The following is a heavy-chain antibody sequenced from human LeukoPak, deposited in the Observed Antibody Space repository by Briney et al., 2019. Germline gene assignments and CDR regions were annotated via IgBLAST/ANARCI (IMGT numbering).Heavy chain of an antibody. CDR1: GYSISSGYY. V-gene: IGHV4-38-2*02. CDR3: ARDKARGVWAFDP. Sequence: PSETLSLTCTVSGYSISSGYYWGWIRQPPGKGLEWIGSIYHSGSTYYNPSLKSRVTISVDTSKNQFSLKLSSVTAADTAVYYCARDKARGVWAFDPWGQGTLVTVSS. CDR2: IYHSGST. J-gene: IGHJ5*02. D-gene: IGHD3-16*01.